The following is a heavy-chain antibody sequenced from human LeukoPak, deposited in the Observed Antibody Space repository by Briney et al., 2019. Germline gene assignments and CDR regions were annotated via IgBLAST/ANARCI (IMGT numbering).Heavy chain of an antibody. J-gene: IGHJ6*02. CDR2: IWYDGSNK. CDR3: ARGGRTTWHGMDV. D-gene: IGHD4-17*01. V-gene: IGHV3-33*08. CDR1: GFTFSTYG. Sequence: GGSLRLSCAASGFTFSTYGIHWVRQAPGKGLEWVAVIWYDGSNKNYADSVKGRFTISRDNSKNTLYLQMNSLRAEDTAVYYCARGGRTTWHGMDVWGQGTTVTVSS.